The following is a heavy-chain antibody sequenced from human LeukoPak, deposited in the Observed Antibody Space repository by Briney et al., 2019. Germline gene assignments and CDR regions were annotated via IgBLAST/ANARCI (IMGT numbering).Heavy chain of an antibody. Sequence: GGSLRLSCAASGFIFSGYTMNWVRQAPGKGLEWVSVIYSGGSTYYADSVKGRFTISRDNSKNTLYLQMNSLRAEDTAVYYCARSKIVVVPTATAFDYWGQGTLVTVSS. CDR2: IYSGGST. CDR3: ARSKIVVVPTATAFDY. CDR1: GFIFSGYT. V-gene: IGHV3-66*02. J-gene: IGHJ4*02. D-gene: IGHD2-2*01.